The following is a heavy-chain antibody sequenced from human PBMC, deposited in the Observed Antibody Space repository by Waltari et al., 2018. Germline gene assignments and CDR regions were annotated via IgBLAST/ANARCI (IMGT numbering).Heavy chain of an antibody. V-gene: IGHV1-69-2*01. CDR1: GYTFTDYY. Sequence: VQLVQSGAEVKKTGASVKVSCKASGYTFTDYYMHWVQQAPGKGLEWVGRMYPQDGETKYADKFQGRATITADTSIDTVYMELSRLRPEDTAVFYCARTTTIKSLDYWGQGTLVTVSS. CDR3: ARTTTIKSLDY. D-gene: IGHD1-7*01. J-gene: IGHJ4*02. CDR2: MYPQDGET.